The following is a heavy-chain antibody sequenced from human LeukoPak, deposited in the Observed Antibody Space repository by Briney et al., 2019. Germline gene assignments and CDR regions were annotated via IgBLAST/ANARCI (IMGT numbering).Heavy chain of an antibody. CDR1: GFTFSSYS. J-gene: IGHJ3*02. CDR2: ISSSSSYI. CDR3: ARDTGEGAFDI. Sequence: GGSLRLSCAASGFTFSSYSMNWVRQAPGKGLEWVSSISSSSSYIYYADSVKGRFTISRDNAKNSLYLQMNSLRAEDTAVYYCARDTGEGAFDIWGQGTMVTVSS. V-gene: IGHV3-21*01. D-gene: IGHD7-27*01.